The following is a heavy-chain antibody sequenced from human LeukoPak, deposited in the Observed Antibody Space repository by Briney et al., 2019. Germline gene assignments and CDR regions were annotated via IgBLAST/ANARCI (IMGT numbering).Heavy chain of an antibody. V-gene: IGHV4-59*01. Sequence: SETLSLTCTVSGGSISSYYWSWIRQPPGKGLEWIGYIYYSGSTNYNPSLKSRATISVDTSKNQFSLKLSSVTAADTAVYYCARARAPFYGSGIQHWGQGTLVSVSS. CDR3: ARARAPFYGSGIQH. CDR1: GGSISSYY. J-gene: IGHJ1*01. CDR2: IYYSGST. D-gene: IGHD3-10*01.